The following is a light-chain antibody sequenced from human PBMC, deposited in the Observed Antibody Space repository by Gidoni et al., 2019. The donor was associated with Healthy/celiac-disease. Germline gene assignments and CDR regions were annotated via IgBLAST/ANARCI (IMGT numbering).Light chain of an antibody. Sequence: DIVLTQSPYSLAVSLGERATINCKSSQSVLYSSNNKNYLAWYQQKPGQPPKLLLYCASTRESGVPDRFSGSGSGTDFTLTISSLQAEDVAVYYCQQYYSTPLTFXGXTKVEIK. CDR1: QSVLYSSNNKNY. J-gene: IGKJ4*01. V-gene: IGKV4-1*01. CDR2: CAS. CDR3: QQYYSTPLT.